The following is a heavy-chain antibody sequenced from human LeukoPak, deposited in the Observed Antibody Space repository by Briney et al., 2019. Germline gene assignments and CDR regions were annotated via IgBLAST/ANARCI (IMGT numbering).Heavy chain of an antibody. CDR3: ARDKTYDFWSGYYKGPFDY. CDR2: ISYDGSNK. Sequence: GGSLRLSCAASGFTFSSYAMHWVRQAPGKGLEWVAVISYDGSNKYYADSVKGRFTISRDNSKDTLYLQMNSLRAEDTAVYYCARDKTYDFWSGYYKGPFDYWGQGTLVTVSS. CDR1: GFTFSSYA. D-gene: IGHD3-3*01. J-gene: IGHJ4*02. V-gene: IGHV3-30-3*01.